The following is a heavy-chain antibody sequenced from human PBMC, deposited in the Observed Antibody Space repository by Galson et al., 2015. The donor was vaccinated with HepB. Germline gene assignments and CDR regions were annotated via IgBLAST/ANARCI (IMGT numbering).Heavy chain of an antibody. V-gene: IGHV3-30*18. CDR1: GFTFSNYG. D-gene: IGHD6-13*01. CDR3: AKEWGKYSSSWYGIDY. J-gene: IGHJ4*02. CDR2: ISFDGSNK. Sequence: SLRLSCAASGFTFSNYGMHWARQAPGKGLEWVAVISFDGSNKYYADSVKGRFTISRDNSKNTLSVQMNSLSAEDTAVYFCAKEWGKYSSSWYGIDYWGQGTLVTVSS.